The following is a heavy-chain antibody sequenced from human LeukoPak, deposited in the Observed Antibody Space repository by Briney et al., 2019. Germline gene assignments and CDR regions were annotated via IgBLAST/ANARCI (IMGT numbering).Heavy chain of an antibody. CDR3: AREPTVVTGAFDI. V-gene: IGHV4-30-4*08. J-gene: IGHJ3*02. CDR2: IYYSGST. D-gene: IGHD4-23*01. Sequence: SETLSLTCTVSGGSISSGDYYWSWIRHPPGKGLEWLGYIYYSGSTYYNPPLKSRVTISVDTSKNQFSLKLSSVTAADTAVYYCAREPTVVTGAFDIWGQGTMVTVSS. CDR1: GGSISSGDYY.